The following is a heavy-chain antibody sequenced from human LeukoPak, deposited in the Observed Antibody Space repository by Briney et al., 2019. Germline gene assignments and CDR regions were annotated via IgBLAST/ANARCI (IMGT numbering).Heavy chain of an antibody. J-gene: IGHJ6*04. CDR2: ISSSGSTI. CDR3: AELGITMIGGV. D-gene: IGHD3-10*02. Sequence: GGSLRLSCTASGFTFSDYEMNWVRQAPGKGLEWVSCISSSGSTIYYADSVKGRFTISRDNAKNSLYLQMNSLRAEDMAVYYCAELGITMIGGVWGKGTTVTISS. CDR1: GFTFSDYE. V-gene: IGHV3-48*03.